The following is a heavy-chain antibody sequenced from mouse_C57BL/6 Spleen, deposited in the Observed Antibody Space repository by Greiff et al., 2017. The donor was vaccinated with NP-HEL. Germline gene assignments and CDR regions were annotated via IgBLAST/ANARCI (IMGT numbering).Heavy chain of an antibody. CDR2: ISSGSSTI. J-gene: IGHJ4*01. CDR3: ARWITTVVHAMDY. D-gene: IGHD1-1*01. CDR1: GFTFSDYG. Sequence: EVKLVESGGGLVKPGGSLKLSCAASGFTFSDYGMHWVRQAPEKGLEWVAYISSGSSTIYYADTVKGRFPISRDNAKNTLFLQMTSLRSEDTAMYYCARWITTVVHAMDYWGQGTSVTVSS. V-gene: IGHV5-17*01.